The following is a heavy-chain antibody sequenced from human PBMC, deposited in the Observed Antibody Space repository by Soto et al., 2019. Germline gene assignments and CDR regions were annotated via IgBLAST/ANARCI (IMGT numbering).Heavy chain of an antibody. V-gene: IGHV4-30-4*01. CDR3: ARDQVILRDFDWSHWYFDP. D-gene: IGHD3-9*01. CDR1: GGAISSGDHF. Sequence: TLCLTCTVSGGAISSGDHFWIWIRQPPGKGLEWIGYIYYTGSTDYNPSLKSRVTMSVDTSKNQFSLKLRSVTAADTAVYYCARDQVILRDFDWSHWYFDPWGRGTLVTVS. J-gene: IGHJ2*01. CDR2: IYYTGST.